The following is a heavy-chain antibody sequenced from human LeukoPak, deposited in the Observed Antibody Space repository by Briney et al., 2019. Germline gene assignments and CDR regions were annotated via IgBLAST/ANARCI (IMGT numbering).Heavy chain of an antibody. D-gene: IGHD4-17*01. CDR1: GFTFSSYA. CDR2: ISGSGGST. V-gene: IGHV3-23*01. J-gene: IGHJ4*02. CDR3: AKDSTVTYDY. Sequence: TGGSLRLSCAASGFTFSSYAMSWVRQAPGKGLEWVSAISGSGGSTCYADSVKGRFTISRDNSKNTLYLQINSLRAEDTAVYYCAKDSTVTYDYWGQGTLVTVSS.